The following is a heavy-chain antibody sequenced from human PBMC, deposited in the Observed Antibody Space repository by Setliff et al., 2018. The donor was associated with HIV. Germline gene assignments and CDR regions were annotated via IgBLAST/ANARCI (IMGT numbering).Heavy chain of an antibody. D-gene: IGHD3-9*01. CDR2: IIPIYGTP. CDR1: GGTFSSYA. J-gene: IGHJ5*02. CDR3: ATSPRGTYYDILSGRPRGWFDP. V-gene: IGHV1-69*13. Sequence: GASVKVSCKASGGTFSSYAITWVRQAPGQGPEWMGGIIPIYGTPNYAQRFQGRVTIPADESTNTAYMDLSSLTSDDTSVYYCATSPRGTYYDILSGRPRGWFDPWGQGTLVTVSS.